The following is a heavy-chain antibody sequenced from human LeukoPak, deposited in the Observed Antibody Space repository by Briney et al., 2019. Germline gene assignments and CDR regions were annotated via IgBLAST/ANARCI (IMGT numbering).Heavy chain of an antibody. J-gene: IGHJ4*02. D-gene: IGHD3-10*01. CDR2: ISYDGSNK. CDR1: GFTFSSYG. Sequence: GRSLRLSCAASGFTFSSYGTHWVRQAPGRGLEWVAVISYDGSNKYYADSVKGRFTISRDNSKNTLYLEMNSLRAEDTAVYYCAKGHYGSGSYYYIDYWGQGTLVTVSS. V-gene: IGHV3-30*18. CDR3: AKGHYGSGSYYYIDY.